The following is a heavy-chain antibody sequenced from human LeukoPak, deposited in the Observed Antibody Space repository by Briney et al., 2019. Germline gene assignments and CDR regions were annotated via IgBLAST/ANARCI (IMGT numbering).Heavy chain of an antibody. J-gene: IGHJ3*02. D-gene: IGHD1-26*01. V-gene: IGHV3-21*01. CDR3: ARDVGAAAPDAFDI. CDR1: GFTFSTYN. CDR2: ISTSSNYI. Sequence: PGGSLRLSCAASGFTFSTYNMNWVRQAPGKGPEWVSSISTSSNYIYYADSVKGRFTISRDNAKNSLYLQMNSLRVEDTDVYYCARDVGAAAPDAFDIWGQGTMATVSS.